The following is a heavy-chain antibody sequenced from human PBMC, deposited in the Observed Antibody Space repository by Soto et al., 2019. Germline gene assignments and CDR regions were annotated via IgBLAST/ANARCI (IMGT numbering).Heavy chain of an antibody. Sequence: QLQLQESGPGLVKPSETLSLTCTVSGGSISSSSYYWGWIRQPPGKGLEWIGSIYYSGSTYYNPSLKSRVTISVDTSKNQFSLKLSSVTAADTAVYYCARHGPGYCSSTSCYAIDYWGQGTLVTVSS. D-gene: IGHD2-2*01. CDR3: ARHGPGYCSSTSCYAIDY. CDR2: IYYSGST. J-gene: IGHJ4*02. CDR1: GGSISSSSYY. V-gene: IGHV4-39*01.